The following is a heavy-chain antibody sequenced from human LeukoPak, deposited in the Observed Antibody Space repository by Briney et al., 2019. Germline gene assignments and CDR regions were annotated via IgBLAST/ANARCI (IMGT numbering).Heavy chain of an antibody. CDR1: GFSFNTYS. D-gene: IGHD2-2*01. CDR2: ISSSSAHI. Sequence: GGSLRLSCTASGFSFNTYSMNWVRQAPGKGLEWVSSISSSSAHIFYADSVRGRFSISRDNAKNSLYLQMNSLRVEDTAVYYCTSRYCSTSNCYSFDNWGQGTMVTVSS. J-gene: IGHJ3*02. CDR3: TSRYCSTSNCYSFDN. V-gene: IGHV3-21*01.